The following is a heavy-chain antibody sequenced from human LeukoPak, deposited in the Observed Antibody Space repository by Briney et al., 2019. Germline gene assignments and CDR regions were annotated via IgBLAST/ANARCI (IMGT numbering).Heavy chain of an antibody. CDR1: GGSISSGGYS. D-gene: IGHD4-17*01. V-gene: IGHV4-30-2*01. CDR2: IYHSGST. CDR3: ARGPTVTTPSGGHYYYYGMDV. Sequence: SETLSLTCAVSGGSISSGGYSGSWIRQPPGKGLEWIGYIYHSGSTYYNPSLKSRVTISVDRSKNQFSLKLSSVTAAEKAVYYCARGPTVTTPSGGHYYYYGMDVWGQGTTVTVSS. J-gene: IGHJ6*02.